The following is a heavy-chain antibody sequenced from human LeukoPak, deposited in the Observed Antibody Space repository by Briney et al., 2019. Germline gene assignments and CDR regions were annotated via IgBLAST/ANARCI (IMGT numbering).Heavy chain of an antibody. CDR1: GGSISSYY. D-gene: IGHD2-15*01. CDR3: ARGNFSVVAATRDFDY. V-gene: IGHV4-34*01. Sequence: SETLSLTCTVSGGSISSYYWSWIRQPPGKGLEWIGEINHSGSTNYNPSLKSRVTISVDTSKNQFSLKLSSVTAADTAVYYCARGNFSVVAATRDFDYWGQGTLVTVSS. CDR2: INHSGST. J-gene: IGHJ4*02.